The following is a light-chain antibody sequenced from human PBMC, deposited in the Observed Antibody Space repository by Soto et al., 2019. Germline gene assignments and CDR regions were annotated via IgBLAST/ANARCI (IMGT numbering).Light chain of an antibody. V-gene: IGKV3-11*01. J-gene: IGKJ3*01. CDR1: QSLSNF. CDR2: DAS. CDR3: QQRSHLFT. Sequence: EIVLTQSPATLSLSPGERATLSCRASQSLSNFLAWYQQKPGQAPRLLIYDASNRATGIPVRFSGSGSGTDFTLTISSLEPEEFAVYYCQQRSHLFTFGPGTTVEIK.